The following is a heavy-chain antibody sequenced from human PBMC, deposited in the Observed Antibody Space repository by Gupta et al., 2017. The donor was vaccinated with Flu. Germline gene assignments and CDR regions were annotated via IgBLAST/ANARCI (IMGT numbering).Heavy chain of an antibody. D-gene: IGHD3-3*01. CDR1: GFSLSNARMG. Sequence: QVTLKESGPVLVKPTETLTLTCTVSGFSLSNARMGVSWIRQPPGKALEWLAHIFSNDEKSYSTSLKSRLTISKDTSKSQVVLTMTNMDPVDTATYYCARMGYDFWSGYGGDGYYYYGMDVWGQGTTVTVSS. V-gene: IGHV2-26*01. CDR3: ARMGYDFWSGYGGDGYYYYGMDV. CDR2: IFSNDEK. J-gene: IGHJ6*02.